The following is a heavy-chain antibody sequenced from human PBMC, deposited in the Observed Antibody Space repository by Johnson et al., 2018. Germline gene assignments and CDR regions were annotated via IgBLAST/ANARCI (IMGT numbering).Heavy chain of an antibody. CDR3: ARESAIVGATRVAFDI. CDR1: GFTFSSYS. Sequence: VQLVQSGGGLVKPGGSLRLSCAASGFTFSSYSMNWVRQAPGKGLEWVSSISYSNSFVYYADSVKGRFTISRDNAKNSLYLQMNSLRDEETAVYYCARESAIVGATRVAFDIWGQGTMVTVSS. J-gene: IGHJ3*02. CDR2: ISYSNSFV. D-gene: IGHD1-26*01. V-gene: IGHV3-21*01.